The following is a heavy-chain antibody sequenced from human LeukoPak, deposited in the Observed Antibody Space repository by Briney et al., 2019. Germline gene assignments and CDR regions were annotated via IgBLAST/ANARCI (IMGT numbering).Heavy chain of an antibody. V-gene: IGHV3-7*01. D-gene: IGHD2-15*01. CDR2: IKKTGSET. Sequence: GGSLRLSCAASGFTFSHFWMSWVRQAPGKGLEWVAYIKKTGSETYYVDSVKGRFTITRDNTRNSLFLQMYSPRAEDTAVYFCAREDGYCSGGNCYSYFGSWGQGTLVTVSS. J-gene: IGHJ4*02. CDR3: AREDGYCSGGNCYSYFGS. CDR1: GFTFSHFW.